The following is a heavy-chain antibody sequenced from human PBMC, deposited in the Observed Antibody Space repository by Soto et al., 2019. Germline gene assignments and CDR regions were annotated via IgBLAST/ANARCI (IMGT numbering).Heavy chain of an antibody. V-gene: IGHV1-69*04. Sequence: SVKDSCKASRGTYSSYTSSWARHAPGQGLEWIGRIIPILGIANYAQKFQGRVTITADKSTGTGYLELSSLRSEDTAVYYCARDFVGGDAFDIWGQGTMGTVSS. J-gene: IGHJ3*02. D-gene: IGHD1-26*01. CDR2: IIPILGIA. CDR3: ARDFVGGDAFDI. CDR1: RGTYSSYT.